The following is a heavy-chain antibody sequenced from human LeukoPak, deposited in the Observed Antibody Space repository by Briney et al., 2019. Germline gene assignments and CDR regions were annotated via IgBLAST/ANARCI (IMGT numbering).Heavy chain of an antibody. J-gene: IGHJ3*02. CDR2: IYTSGST. CDR3: ARDKAVAGTWDAFDI. CDR1: GGSISSYY. D-gene: IGHD6-19*01. V-gene: IGHV4-4*07. Sequence: SETLSLTRTVSGGSISSYYWSWTRQPAGKGLEWIGRIYTSGSTNYNPSLKSRVTMSVDTSKNQFSLKLSSVTAADTAVYYCARDKAVAGTWDAFDIWGQGTMVTVSS.